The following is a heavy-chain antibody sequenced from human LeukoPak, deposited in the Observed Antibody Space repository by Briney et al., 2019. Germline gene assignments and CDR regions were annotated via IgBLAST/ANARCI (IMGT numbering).Heavy chain of an antibody. CDR3: ARDETHFYGSGSSNWFDP. D-gene: IGHD3-10*01. CDR2: IYYSGTT. V-gene: IGHV4-59*12. J-gene: IGHJ5*02. Sequence: SETPSLTCSVSGGSISGYYWSWIRQPPGTGLEWIGYIYYSGTTIYNPSLKSRLTISLDTSKNQFSLNLSSVTAADTAVYYCARDETHFYGSGSSNWFDPWGQGILVTVSS. CDR1: GGSISGYY.